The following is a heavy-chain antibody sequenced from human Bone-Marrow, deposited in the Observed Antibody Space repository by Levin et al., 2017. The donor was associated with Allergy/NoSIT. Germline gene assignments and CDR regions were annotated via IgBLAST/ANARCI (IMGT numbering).Heavy chain of an antibody. V-gene: IGHV3-9*01. CDR1: GFKFNEYG. CDR2: ISWNGVTV. J-gene: IGHJ2*01. Sequence: HSGGSLRLSCTASGFKFNEYGMHWVRQVPGKGLEWVSGISWNGVTVGHADSVQGRFTISRDNAKNSLYLQMDSLKIEDTAVYYCAKSFPSAYVSGWSTDHTFWYFDLWGRGTLVTVSS. CDR3: AKSFPSAYVSGWSTDHTFWYFDL. D-gene: IGHD6-19*01.